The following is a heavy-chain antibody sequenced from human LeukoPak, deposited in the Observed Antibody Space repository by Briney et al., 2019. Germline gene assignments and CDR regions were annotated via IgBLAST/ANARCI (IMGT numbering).Heavy chain of an antibody. CDR1: GFTFSNYA. Sequence: GGSLRLSCAASGFTFSNYAISWVRQAPGKGLEWVSAVSASGGTTYYADSVKGRFTISRDSSKNTLYLQMNSLRAEDTAVYCCANDSSVVATISGADAFDIWGQGTMVTVSS. V-gene: IGHV3-23*01. D-gene: IGHD5-12*01. CDR2: VSASGGTT. CDR3: ANDSSVVATISGADAFDI. J-gene: IGHJ3*02.